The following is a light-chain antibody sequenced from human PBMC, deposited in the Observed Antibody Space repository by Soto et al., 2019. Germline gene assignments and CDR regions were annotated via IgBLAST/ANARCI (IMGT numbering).Light chain of an antibody. CDR3: QQYNTYSRT. CDR2: KAS. J-gene: IGKJ1*01. V-gene: IGKV1-5*03. Sequence: DIQMTQSPSTLSASVGDRVAITCRASQSISTYLAWYQQKPGKAPKLLIYKASSLESGVPSRFSGSGSGAEFTLNISSLQPDDFAPYYCQQYNTYSRTFGQGTKVEIK. CDR1: QSISTY.